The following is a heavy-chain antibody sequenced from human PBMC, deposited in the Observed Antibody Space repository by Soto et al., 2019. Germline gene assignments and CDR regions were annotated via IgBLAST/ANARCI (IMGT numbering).Heavy chain of an antibody. CDR3: ARDRERDSSGYYSEGSEY. D-gene: IGHD3-22*01. CDR2: INPNSGGT. Sequence: GASVKVSCKASGYTFTAYYLHWVRQAPGHGLEWMGCINPNSGGTNYAQNFQGRVTMTRDRSISTAYLDLSRLRSDDTAVYYCARDRERDSSGYYSEGSEYWDQETLVTVS. V-gene: IGHV1-2*02. CDR1: GYTFTAYY. J-gene: IGHJ4*02.